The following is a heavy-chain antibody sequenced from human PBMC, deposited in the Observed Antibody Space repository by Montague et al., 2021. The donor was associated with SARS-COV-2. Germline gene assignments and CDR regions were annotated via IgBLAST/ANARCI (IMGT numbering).Heavy chain of an antibody. CDR3: ARLGGLIGRPPAGYNWFDP. CDR2: IFHTGGT. Sequence: SETLSLTCVVSNGSIRSNEWWCWFRQAPGKGLVWIREIFHTGGTTYNQSPRSRVIILVDKSRNQLSLKVTSVTAADTAAYYCARLGGLIGRPPAGYNWFDPWGQGTMVTVSS. V-gene: IGHV4-4*02. J-gene: IGHJ5*02. CDR1: NGSIRSNEW. D-gene: IGHD3-22*01.